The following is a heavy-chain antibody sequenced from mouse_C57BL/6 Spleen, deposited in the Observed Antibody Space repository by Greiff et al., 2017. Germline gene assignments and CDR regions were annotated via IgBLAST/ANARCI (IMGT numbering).Heavy chain of an antibody. J-gene: IGHJ2*01. Sequence: VKLQQPGTELVKPGASVKLSCKASGYTFTSYWMHWVKQRPGQGLEWIGNINPSNGGTNYNEKFKSKATLTGDKSSSTAYMQLSSLTSEDSAVYYCARSYGNYVDFDGWGQGTTLTVSS. D-gene: IGHD2-1*01. V-gene: IGHV1-53*01. CDR3: ARSYGNYVDFDG. CDR1: GYTFTSYW. CDR2: INPSNGGT.